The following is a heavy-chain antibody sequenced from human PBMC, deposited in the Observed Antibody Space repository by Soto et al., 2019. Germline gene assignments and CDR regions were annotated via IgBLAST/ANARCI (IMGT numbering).Heavy chain of an antibody. CDR2: IRSKANSYAT. CDR3: TTTLDYSYGMDV. V-gene: IGHV3-73*01. Sequence: SLRLSCAASGFTFSGSAMHWVRQASGKGLEWVGRIRSKANSYATAYAASVKGRFTISRDDSKNTAYLQMNSLKTEDTAVYYCTTTLDYSYGMDVWGQGTTVTVSS. J-gene: IGHJ6*02. CDR1: GFTFSGSA.